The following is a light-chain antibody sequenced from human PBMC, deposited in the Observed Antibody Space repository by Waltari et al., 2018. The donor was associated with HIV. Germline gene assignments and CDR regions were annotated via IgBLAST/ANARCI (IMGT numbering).Light chain of an antibody. CDR3: GTCDSSLSAGHWV. J-gene: IGLJ3*02. V-gene: IGLV1-51*01. Sequence: QSVLTQPPSVSAAPGQKVTISCSGSSSNIGHNHVSWYQSLPGTAPKLLIYDNNKRPSGIPDRCSGSKSGTSATLGITGLQTGDEADYYCGTCDSSLSAGHWVFGGGTKLTVL. CDR2: DNN. CDR1: SSNIGHNH.